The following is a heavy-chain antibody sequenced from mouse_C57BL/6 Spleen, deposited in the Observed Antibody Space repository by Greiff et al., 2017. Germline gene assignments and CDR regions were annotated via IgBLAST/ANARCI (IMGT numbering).Heavy chain of an antibody. V-gene: IGHV14-4*01. CDR2: IDPENGDT. Sequence: EVKLQESGAELVRPGASVKLSCTASGFNIKDDYMHWVKQRPEQGLEWIGWIDPENGDTEYASKFQGKATITADTSSNTAYLQLSSLTSEDTAVYYCTFYDGYAMDYWGQGTLVTVSS. D-gene: IGHD2-12*01. J-gene: IGHJ4*01. CDR1: GFNIKDDY. CDR3: TFYDGYAMDY.